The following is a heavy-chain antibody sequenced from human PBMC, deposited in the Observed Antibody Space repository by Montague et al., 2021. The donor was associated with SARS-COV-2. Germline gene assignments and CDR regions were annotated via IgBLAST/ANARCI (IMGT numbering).Heavy chain of an antibody. CDR3: ARKVIANAFDV. V-gene: IGHV4-30-2*06. D-gene: IGHD2/OR15-2a*01. CDR2: IYESGST. CDR1: GVSISSGDYS. J-gene: IGHJ3*01. Sequence: TLSLTCTVSGVSISSGDYSWNWIRQSPGKGLEWIGFIYESGSTLYTPSLKSPITISVDRSKNQFSLRLNSVTAAATAVYYCARKVIANAFDVWGHGTTVTVSS.